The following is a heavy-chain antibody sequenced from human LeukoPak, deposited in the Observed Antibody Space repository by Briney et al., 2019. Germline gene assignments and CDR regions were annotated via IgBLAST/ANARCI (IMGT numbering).Heavy chain of an antibody. CDR1: GYTFTGYY. CDR2: INPNSGGT. CDR3: AREHYGWRKNWFDP. Sequence: APVKVSCKASGYTFTGYYMHWVRQAPGQGLEWMGWINPNSGGTNYAQKFQGRVTMTRDTSISTAYMELSSLRSEDTAVYYCAREHYGWRKNWFDPWGQGTLVTVSS. J-gene: IGHJ5*02. D-gene: IGHD3-16*01. V-gene: IGHV1-2*02.